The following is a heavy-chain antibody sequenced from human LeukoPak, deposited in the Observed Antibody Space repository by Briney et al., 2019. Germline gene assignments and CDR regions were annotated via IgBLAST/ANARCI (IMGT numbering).Heavy chain of an antibody. CDR1: GFTFSSYS. J-gene: IGHJ3*02. CDR3: ARDPYDYGDEGAFDI. Sequence: GGSLRLSCAASGFTFSSYSMNWVRQAPGKGLEWVSYISTSSRTIYSADSVEGRFTISRDNAKNSLYLQMNSLRADDTAVYYCARDPYDYGDEGAFDIWGQGTMVTVSS. V-gene: IGHV3-48*01. CDR2: ISTSSRTI. D-gene: IGHD4-17*01.